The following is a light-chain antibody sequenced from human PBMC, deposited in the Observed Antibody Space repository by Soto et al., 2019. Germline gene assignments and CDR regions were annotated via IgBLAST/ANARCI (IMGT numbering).Light chain of an antibody. Sequence: FMLTQPHSVSESPGKTVTISCTRSSGSIASNYVQWYQQRPASAPTTVIYDDNQRPSGVPDRFSGSIDSSSNSASLTISGLKTEDEADYYCQSYDSSNQGVFGGGTKLTVL. CDR3: QSYDSSNQGV. J-gene: IGLJ2*01. CDR2: DDN. V-gene: IGLV6-57*04. CDR1: SGSIASNY.